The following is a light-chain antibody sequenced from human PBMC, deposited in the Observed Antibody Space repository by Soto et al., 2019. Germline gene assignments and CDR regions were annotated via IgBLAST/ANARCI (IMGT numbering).Light chain of an antibody. CDR1: QSVSSN. V-gene: IGKV3-15*01. CDR2: GAS. J-gene: IGKJ3*01. CDR3: QQRSNWPRT. Sequence: EIVMTQSPAALSVSPGERATLSCRASQSVSSNLAWYQQKPGQAPRLLIYGASTRATGIPARFSGSGSGTEFTLTISSLQSEDFAVYYCQQRSNWPRTFDPGTKVDIK.